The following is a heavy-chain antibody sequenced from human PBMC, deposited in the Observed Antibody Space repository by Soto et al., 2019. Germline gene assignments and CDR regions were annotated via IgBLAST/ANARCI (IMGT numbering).Heavy chain of an antibody. D-gene: IGHD6-19*01. J-gene: IGHJ4*02. V-gene: IGHV1-69*01. CDR2: IIPIFGTA. CDR1: GGTFSSYA. CDR3: ARDREGIAVATSFDF. Sequence: QVQLVQSGAEVKKPGSSVKVSCKSSGGTFSSYAISWVRQAPGQGLEWMGGIIPIFGTANYAQKFQGRVTITADESTSTAYMEQSSLRSDDTAVYYCARDREGIAVATSFDFWGQGTLVTVSS.